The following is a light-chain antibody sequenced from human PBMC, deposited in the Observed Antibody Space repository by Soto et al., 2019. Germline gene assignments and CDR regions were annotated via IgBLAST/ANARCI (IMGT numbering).Light chain of an antibody. CDR1: SSDVGGYNY. CDR2: EVS. V-gene: IGLV2-14*01. Sequence: QSALTQPASVSGSPGQSITISCTGTSSDVGGYNYVSWYQQHPGKAPKLIIYEVSNRPSGVSNRCAGSNSGNTASLTISGLQSEDEADYYCNSYTSKSTGVFGTGTKLTVL. CDR3: NSYTSKSTGV. J-gene: IGLJ1*01.